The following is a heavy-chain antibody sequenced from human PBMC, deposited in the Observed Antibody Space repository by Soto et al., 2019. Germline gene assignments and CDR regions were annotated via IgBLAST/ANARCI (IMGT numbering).Heavy chain of an antibody. CDR2: IYYSGST. CDR1: GGSVSSGSYY. CDR3: AGDLPYYYDSSGYYYSWGFDP. V-gene: IGHV4-61*01. J-gene: IGHJ5*02. Sequence: PSETLSLTCTVSGGSVSSGSYYWSWIRQPPGKGLEWIGYIYYSGSTNYNPSLKSRVTISVDTSKNQFSLKLRSVTAADTAVYYCAGDLPYYYDSSGYYYSWGFDPWGQGTLVTVSS. D-gene: IGHD3-22*01.